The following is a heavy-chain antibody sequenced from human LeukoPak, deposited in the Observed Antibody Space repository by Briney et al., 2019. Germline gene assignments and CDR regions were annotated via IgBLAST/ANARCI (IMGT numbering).Heavy chain of an antibody. V-gene: IGHV3-30*02. CDR2: IRYDGSNK. CDR3: ARVPTMYSSSWYVFDY. D-gene: IGHD6-13*01. Sequence: GGSLRLSCAASGFTFSSYGMHWVRQAPGKGLEWVAFIRYDGSNKYYADSVKGRFTISRGNSKNTLYLQMNSLRAEDTAVYYCARVPTMYSSSWYVFDYWGQGTLVTVSS. J-gene: IGHJ4*02. CDR1: GFTFSSYG.